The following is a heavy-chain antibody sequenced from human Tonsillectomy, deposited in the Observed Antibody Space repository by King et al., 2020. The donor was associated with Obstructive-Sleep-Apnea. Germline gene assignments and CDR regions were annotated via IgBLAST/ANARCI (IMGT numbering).Heavy chain of an antibody. CDR3: ARTLSIAAAGTGWYFDL. D-gene: IGHD6-13*01. V-gene: IGHV4-59*01. Sequence: QLQESGPGLVKPSETLSLTCTVSGGSISSYYWSWIRPPPGKGMEWIVYIYYRGSTNYNPSLNCRFTISVDTSKNQFALKLSPVTAADTAVYYCARTLSIAAAGTGWYFDLWGRGTLVTVSS. CDR2: IYYRGST. J-gene: IGHJ2*01. CDR1: GGSISSYY.